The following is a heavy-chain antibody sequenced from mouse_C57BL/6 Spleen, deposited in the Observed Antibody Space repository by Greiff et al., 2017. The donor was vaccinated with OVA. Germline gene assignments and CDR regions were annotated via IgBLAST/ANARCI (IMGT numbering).Heavy chain of an antibody. CDR1: GYAFTNYL. D-gene: IGHD2-4*01. V-gene: IGHV1-54*01. J-gene: IGHJ4*01. CDR3: AREGPRYDYDRAMDY. Sequence: QVQLQQSGAELVRPGTSVKVSCKASGYAFTNYLIEWVKQRPGQGLEWIGVINPGSGGTNYNEKFKGKATRTADKYSSTAYMQHSSLTSEDSAVYFRAREGPRYDYDRAMDYWGQGTSVTVSS. CDR2: INPGSGGT.